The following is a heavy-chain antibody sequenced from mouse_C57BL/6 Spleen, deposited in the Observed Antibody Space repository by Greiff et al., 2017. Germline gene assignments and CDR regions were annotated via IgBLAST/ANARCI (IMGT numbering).Heavy chain of an antibody. J-gene: IGHJ2*01. V-gene: IGHV14-1*01. CDR1: GFNIKDYY. CDR2: IDPEDGDT. D-gene: IGHD1-1*01. CDR3: TLITTVVEGYFDY. Sequence: VHVKQSGAELVRPGASVKLSCTASGFNIKDYYMHWVKQRPEQGLEWIGRIDPEDGDTEYAPKFQGKATMTADTSSNTAYLQLSSLTSEDTAVYYCTLITTVVEGYFDYWGQGTTLTVSS.